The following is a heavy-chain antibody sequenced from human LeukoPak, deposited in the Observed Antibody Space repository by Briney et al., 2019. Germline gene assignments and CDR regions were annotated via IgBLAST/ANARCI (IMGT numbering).Heavy chain of an antibody. V-gene: IGHV4-34*01. CDR1: GGSFSGCY. Sequence: SETLSLTCAVYGGSFSGCYWSWIRQPPGKGLEWIGEINHSGSINYNPSLKSRVTISVDTSENQFSLKLSSVTAADTAVYYCARVGSSSWYGYWGQGTLVTVSS. CDR2: INHSGSI. D-gene: IGHD6-13*01. J-gene: IGHJ4*02. CDR3: ARVGSSSWYGY.